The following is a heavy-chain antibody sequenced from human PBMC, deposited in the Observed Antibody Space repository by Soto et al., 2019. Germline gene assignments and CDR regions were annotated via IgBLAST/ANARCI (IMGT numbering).Heavy chain of an antibody. CDR3: AKDLGGYDTYFDY. Sequence: EVQLVESGGGLVKPGGSLRLSCAASGFTFSSYSMNWVRQAPGKGLEWVSSISSSSSYIYYADSVKGRFTISIDNAKNSLYLQMNSLRDEATAVYYCAKDLGGYDTYFDYWGQGTLVTVSS. CDR1: GFTFSSYS. J-gene: IGHJ4*02. CDR2: ISSSSSYI. V-gene: IGHV3-21*01. D-gene: IGHD5-12*01.